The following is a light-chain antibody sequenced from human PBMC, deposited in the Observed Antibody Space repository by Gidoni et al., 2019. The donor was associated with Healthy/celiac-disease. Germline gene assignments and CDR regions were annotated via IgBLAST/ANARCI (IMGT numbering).Light chain of an antibody. J-gene: IGKJ1*01. CDR1: PSLLHSNGYNY. Sequence: DIVMTQSPLSLPVTPGEPASISCRSSPSLLHSNGYNYLDWYLQKPGQSPQLLISLGSNRASGVPDRFSGSGSGTDFTLKISRVEAEDVGVYYCMQALQTRWTFGQGTKVEIK. V-gene: IGKV2-28*01. CDR2: LGS. CDR3: MQALQTRWT.